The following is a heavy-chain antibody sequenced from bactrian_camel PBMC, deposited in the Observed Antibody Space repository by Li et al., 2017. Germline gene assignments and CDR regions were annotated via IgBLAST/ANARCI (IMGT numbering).Heavy chain of an antibody. CDR1: DFSTDY. CDR2: IYSDGSKT. Sequence: HVQLVESGGDLVQPGGSLTLSCAASDFSTDYITWVRQAPGKGLEWVSSIYSDGSKTRDADSVKGRFTISKDNAKNTLYLQMNSLKPEDTAMYYCAASDRGFGLREDWYAYWGQGTQVTVST. J-gene: IGHJ4*01. V-gene: IGHV3-2*01. CDR3: AASDRGFGLREDWYAY. D-gene: IGHD1*01.